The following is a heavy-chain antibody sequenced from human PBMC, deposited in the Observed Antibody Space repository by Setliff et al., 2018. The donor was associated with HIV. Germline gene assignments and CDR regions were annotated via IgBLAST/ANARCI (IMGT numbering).Heavy chain of an antibody. Sequence: LRLSCAASGFTFSPYWMHWVRQAPGKGLVWVSRINSDGTSTTYADPVKGRFTISRDNAKNTLYLQMNSLRAEDTAAYYCARDLSYDYDRSSDTFDYWGQGTLVTVSS. CDR2: INSDGTST. D-gene: IGHD3-22*01. V-gene: IGHV3-74*03. CDR1: GFTFSPYW. J-gene: IGHJ4*02. CDR3: ARDLSYDYDRSSDTFDY.